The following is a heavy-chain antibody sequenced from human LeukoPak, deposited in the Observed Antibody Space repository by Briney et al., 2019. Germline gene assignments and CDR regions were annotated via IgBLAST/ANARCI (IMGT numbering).Heavy chain of an antibody. CDR2: IHYTGST. CDR1: GDSISIYY. D-gene: IGHD2-2*01. J-gene: IGHJ5*02. CDR3: ATGSTSSFGP. Sequence: SETLSLTCIVSGDSISIYYWSWIRQPPGKGLEWIGYIHYTGSTNYNPFLKSRVTMSLDTTKNQFSLNLTSVTAADTAVYYCATGSTSSFGPWGQGILVTVSS. V-gene: IGHV4-59*01.